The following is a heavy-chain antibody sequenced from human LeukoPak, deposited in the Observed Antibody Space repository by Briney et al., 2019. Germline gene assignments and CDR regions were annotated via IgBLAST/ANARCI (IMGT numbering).Heavy chain of an antibody. V-gene: IGHV3-53*01. CDR3: ATWSEYGSGSSRWFHRLGELSPPVDYFDY. J-gene: IGHJ4*02. CDR2: LYMNENT. Sequence: TGGSLRLSCVSSGTIVSTNYMQWVRQAPGKGLECVSILYMNENTYYADSVKGRFTISRDSSRNTLFLQMSSLRADDTAVYYCATWSEYGSGSSRWFHRLGELSPPVDYFDYWGQGTLVTVSS. D-gene: IGHD3-16*02. CDR1: GTIVSTNY.